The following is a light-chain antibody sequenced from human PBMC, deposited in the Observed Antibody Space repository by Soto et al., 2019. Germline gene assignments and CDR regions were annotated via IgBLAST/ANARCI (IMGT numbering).Light chain of an antibody. CDR1: QSVGNNF. Sequence: EIVLTQSPGTLSLSPGERAALSCRASQSVGNNFLGWYQQKPGQSPRLLIYHATNRATGIPDRFSGTASGTDFTLTISRLEPEDFAVYYCHQYASSPLTFGGGTKVRSN. CDR3: HQYASSPLT. CDR2: HAT. V-gene: IGKV3-20*01. J-gene: IGKJ4*01.